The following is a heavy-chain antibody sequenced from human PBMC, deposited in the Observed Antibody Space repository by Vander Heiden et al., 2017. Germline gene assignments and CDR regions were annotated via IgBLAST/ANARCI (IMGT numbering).Heavy chain of an antibody. D-gene: IGHD2-8*01. CDR1: GFTFITYS. CDR2: ISSSNSYI. V-gene: IGHV3-21*01. J-gene: IGHJ4*02. CDR3: ARGGYCSYGVCYHFDY. Sequence: EVQLVESGGGLVKPGGSLRLSCSAYGFTFITYSMNWVRQAPRKRLGWVSSISSSNSYIYYADSVKGRFTISRDNAKNSLYLQMNSLRAEDTAVYYCARGGYCSYGVCYHFDYWGQGTLVTVSS.